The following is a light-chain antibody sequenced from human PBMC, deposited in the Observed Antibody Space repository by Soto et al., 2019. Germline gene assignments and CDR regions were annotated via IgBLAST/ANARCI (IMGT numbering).Light chain of an antibody. CDR3: CSYAGSRTFV. Sequence: QSALTQPASVSGSPGQSITVSCTGTSSDVGAYNLVSWYQQHPGKAPRLIIYEGTKRPSGISHRFSGSKSDNTASLTISRLRAEDEAHYHCCSYAGSRTFVFGGGTKLTVL. CDR2: EGT. V-gene: IGLV2-23*01. J-gene: IGLJ3*02. CDR1: SSDVGAYNL.